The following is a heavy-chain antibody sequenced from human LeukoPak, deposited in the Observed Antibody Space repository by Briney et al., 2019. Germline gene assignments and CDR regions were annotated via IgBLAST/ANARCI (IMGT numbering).Heavy chain of an antibody. CDR2: IRYDETSK. CDR3: ARHDYLES. Sequence: GGSLRLSCAVSGFAFNTYGMHWVRQAPGRGLEWVAFIRYDETSKFYGDSVQGRFTISRDNSKNTLLLQMNSLRPEDTAIYYCARHDYLESWGLGTLVTVSS. V-gene: IGHV3-30*02. CDR1: GFAFNTYG. J-gene: IGHJ4*02.